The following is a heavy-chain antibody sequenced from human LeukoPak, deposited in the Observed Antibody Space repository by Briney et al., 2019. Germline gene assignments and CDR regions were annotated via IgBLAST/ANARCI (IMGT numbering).Heavy chain of an antibody. CDR2: ISSSGSTI. D-gene: IGHD2-15*01. CDR3: ARDPGYCSGGSCYSRYYYYYYYMDV. J-gene: IGHJ6*03. CDR1: GFTFSSYE. Sequence: GGSLRLSCAASGFTFSSYEMNWVRQAPGKGLEWVSYISSSGSTIYYADSVKGRFTISRDNSKNTLYLQMNSLRAEDTAVYYCARDPGYCSGGSCYSRYYYYYYYMDVWGKGTTVTVSS. V-gene: IGHV3-48*03.